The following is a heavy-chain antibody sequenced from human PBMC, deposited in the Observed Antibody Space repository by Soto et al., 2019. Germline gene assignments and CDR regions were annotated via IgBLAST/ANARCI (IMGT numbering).Heavy chain of an antibody. V-gene: IGHV4-39*01. CDR2: IYYSGST. CDR1: GGSISSSSYY. J-gene: IGHJ6*02. Sequence: SETLSLTCTVSGGSISSSSYYWGWIRQPPGKGLEWIGSIYYSGSTYYNPSLKSRVTISVDTSKNQFSLKLSSVTAADTAVYYCARLNGDYAYYYYGMDVWGQGTTVT. D-gene: IGHD4-17*01. CDR3: ARLNGDYAYYYYGMDV.